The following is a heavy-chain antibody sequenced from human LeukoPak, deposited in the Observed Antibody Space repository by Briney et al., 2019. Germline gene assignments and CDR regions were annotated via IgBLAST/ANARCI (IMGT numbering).Heavy chain of an antibody. CDR3: ARDLGTYGAVRN. D-gene: IGHD3-10*01. CDR2: INPNSGGT. J-gene: IGHJ4*02. V-gene: IGHV1-2*02. CDR1: GYTFTGYY. Sequence: ASVKVSCKASGYTFTGYYMHWVRQAPGQGLEWMGWINPNSGGTNYAQKFQGRVTMTRDTSISTAYMELSRLRSDDTAVYYCARDLGTYGAVRNWGQGTLVTVSS.